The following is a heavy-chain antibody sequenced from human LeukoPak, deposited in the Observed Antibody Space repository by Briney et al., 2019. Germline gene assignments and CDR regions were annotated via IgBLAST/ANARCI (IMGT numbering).Heavy chain of an antibody. CDR1: GGSISTYY. J-gene: IGHJ3*02. CDR3: ARSRSGYSYDHAAFEI. V-gene: IGHV4-59*01. CDR2: VDYRGST. Sequence: SETLPLTCTVSGGSISTYYWSWIRQPPGKGLEWVAYVDYRGSTTYNPSLRSRVTISVDTSRNQFSLKLSSVTAADTAVYYCARSRSGYSYDHAAFEIWGQGTMVTVSS. D-gene: IGHD5-18*01.